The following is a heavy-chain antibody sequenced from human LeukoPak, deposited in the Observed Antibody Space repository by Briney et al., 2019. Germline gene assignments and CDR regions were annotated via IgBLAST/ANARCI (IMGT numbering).Heavy chain of an antibody. CDR1: GGSIGSSSFY. D-gene: IGHD1-20*01. CDR3: VRLQAVTGDFDY. Sequence: SETLSLTCTVSGGSIGSSSFYWGWIRQPPGQGLEWIETINYSGDTYYNPSLKSRVTISVDSSRNQFSLKLSSVTAADTAVYYCVRLQAVTGDFDYWGQGALVTVSS. J-gene: IGHJ4*02. V-gene: IGHV4-39*07. CDR2: INYSGDT.